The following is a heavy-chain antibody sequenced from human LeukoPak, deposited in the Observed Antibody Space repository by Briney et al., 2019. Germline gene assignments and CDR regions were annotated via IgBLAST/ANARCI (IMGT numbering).Heavy chain of an antibody. D-gene: IGHD3-16*01. CDR1: GFTFSSYG. Sequence: AGGSLRLSCAASGFTFSSYGMSWVRQAPGKGLEWVSAISGSGGSTYYADSVKGRFTISRDNSKNTLYLQMNSLRVEDTAIYYCAKWQLWQDNWFDPWGQGTLVTVSS. V-gene: IGHV3-23*01. CDR2: ISGSGGST. CDR3: AKWQLWQDNWFDP. J-gene: IGHJ5*02.